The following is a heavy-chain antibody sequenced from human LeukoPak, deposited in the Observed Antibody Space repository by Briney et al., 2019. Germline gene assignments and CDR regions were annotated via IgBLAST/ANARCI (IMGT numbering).Heavy chain of an antibody. CDR1: GFTFSSYA. D-gene: IGHD4-17*01. Sequence: GGSLRLSSAASGFTFSSYAMHWVRQAPGKGLEWVAVISYDGSNKYYADSVKGRFTISRDNSKNTLYLQMNSLRAEDTAVYYCARDQGDYGDYDETLRYFDYWGQGTLVTVSS. V-gene: IGHV3-30-3*01. CDR2: ISYDGSNK. CDR3: ARDQGDYGDYDETLRYFDY. J-gene: IGHJ4*02.